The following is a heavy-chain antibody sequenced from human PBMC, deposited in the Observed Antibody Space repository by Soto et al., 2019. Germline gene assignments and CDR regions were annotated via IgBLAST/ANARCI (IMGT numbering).Heavy chain of an antibody. D-gene: IGHD3-22*01. Sequence: SETLSLTCTVSGGSISSYYWSWIRQPPGKGLEWIGYIYYSGSTNYNPSLKSRVTISVDTSKNQFSLKLSSVTAADTAVYYCARTYYYDSSGYYRGYYYYGMEVWGQGTTVTVSS. V-gene: IGHV4-59*01. CDR3: ARTYYYDSSGYYRGYYYYGMEV. CDR2: IYYSGST. J-gene: IGHJ6*02. CDR1: GGSISSYY.